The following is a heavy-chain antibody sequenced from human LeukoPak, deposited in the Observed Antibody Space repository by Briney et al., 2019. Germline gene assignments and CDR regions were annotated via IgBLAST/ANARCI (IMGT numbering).Heavy chain of an antibody. CDR2: ISSSSSYI. J-gene: IGHJ6*02. Sequence: GGSLRLSCAASGFTFSSYSMNWVRQAPGKGLEWVSSISSSSSYIYYADSVKGRFTISRDNAKNSLYLQMNSLRAEDTAVYYCARDHPSYYGMDVWGLGTTVTVSS. CDR3: ARDHPSYYGMDV. V-gene: IGHV3-21*01. CDR1: GFTFSSYS.